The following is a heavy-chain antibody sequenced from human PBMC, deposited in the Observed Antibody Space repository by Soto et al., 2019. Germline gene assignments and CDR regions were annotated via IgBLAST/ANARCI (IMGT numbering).Heavy chain of an antibody. V-gene: IGHV4-59*01. D-gene: IGHD3-10*01. CDR3: ARVWGGAFDI. CDR1: GGAISRYY. Sequence: QVQLQESGPGLVKPSETLSLTCTVSGGAISRYYWSWIRQPPGKGLEWIGYNYYSGSTNYNPSLKSRITISVATSKNQFSLKLSSVTAADTAVYYCARVWGGAFDIWGQGTMVTVSS. J-gene: IGHJ3*02. CDR2: NYYSGST.